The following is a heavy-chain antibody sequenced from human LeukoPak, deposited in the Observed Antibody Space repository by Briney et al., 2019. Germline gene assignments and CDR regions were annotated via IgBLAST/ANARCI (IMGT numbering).Heavy chain of an antibody. CDR2: IASDGGVK. CDR1: TFTFNNHG. V-gene: IGHV3-30*03. CDR3: VREVTWGQWYFYH. Sequence: PGKSLRLSCVTSTFTFNNHGMHWVRQAPGKGLEWVAVIASDGGVKHYANSVKGRFVLFRDDSKNTLYLQMNNLIADDTAVYYCVREVTWGQWYFYHWGEGTPGTVSS. D-gene: IGHD6-19*01. J-gene: IGHJ4*02.